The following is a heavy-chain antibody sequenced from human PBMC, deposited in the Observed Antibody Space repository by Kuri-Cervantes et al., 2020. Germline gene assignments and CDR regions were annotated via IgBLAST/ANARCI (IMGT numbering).Heavy chain of an antibody. Sequence: GESLKISCAASGFPFSGSAMHWVRQAPGKGLEWVPYISDSSSTIYYADSVKGRFTISRDNAKNSLSLQMNSLRAEDTAVYYCARNLRLPNWYFDLWGLGTLVTVSS. CDR2: ISDSSSTI. CDR1: GFPFSGSA. V-gene: IGHV3-48*01. CDR3: ARNLRLPNWYFDL. D-gene: IGHD2-15*01. J-gene: IGHJ2*01.